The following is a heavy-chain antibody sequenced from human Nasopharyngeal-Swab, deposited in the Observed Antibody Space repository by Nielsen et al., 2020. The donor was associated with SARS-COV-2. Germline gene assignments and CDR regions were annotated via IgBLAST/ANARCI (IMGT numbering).Heavy chain of an antibody. CDR2: IYYSGST. V-gene: IGHV4-39*07. CDR3: VGSSWYGDYYYYYGMDV. CDR1: GGSISSSSYY. D-gene: IGHD6-13*01. J-gene: IGHJ6*02. Sequence: ETLSLTCTVSGGSISSSSYYWGWIRQPPGKGLEWIGSIYYSGSTYCNPSLKSRVTISVDTSKNQFSLKLSSVTAADTAVYYCVGSSWYGDYYYYYGMDVWGQGTTVTVSS.